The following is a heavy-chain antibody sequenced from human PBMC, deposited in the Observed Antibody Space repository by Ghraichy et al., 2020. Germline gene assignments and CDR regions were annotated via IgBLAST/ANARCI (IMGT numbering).Heavy chain of an antibody. CDR2: ISGSGGST. Sequence: GGSLRLSCAASGFTFSSYAMSWVRQAPGKGLEWVSAISGSGGSTYYADSVKGRFTISRDNSKNTLYLQMNSLRAEDTAVYYCAKVATRGWLHQDWYFDLWVRGTLLTVSS. V-gene: IGHV3-23*01. CDR1: GFTFSSYA. J-gene: IGHJ2*01. D-gene: IGHD5-24*01. CDR3: AKVATRGWLHQDWYFDL.